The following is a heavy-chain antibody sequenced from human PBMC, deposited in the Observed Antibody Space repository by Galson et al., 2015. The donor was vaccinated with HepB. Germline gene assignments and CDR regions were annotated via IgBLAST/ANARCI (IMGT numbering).Heavy chain of an antibody. J-gene: IGHJ4*02. Sequence: ETLSLTCTVSGDSISRSSFYWGWVRQPPGKGLDWIGSIYHSGITYYNPSLKSRVTMFIDTSKNQFSLRLSSVTAADTGVFYCARSREYYDVLTGNAAPLYYFDSWGQGTLVTVSS. V-gene: IGHV4-39*01. D-gene: IGHD3-9*01. CDR2: IYHSGIT. CDR3: ARSREYYDVLTGNAAPLYYFDS. CDR1: GDSISRSSFY.